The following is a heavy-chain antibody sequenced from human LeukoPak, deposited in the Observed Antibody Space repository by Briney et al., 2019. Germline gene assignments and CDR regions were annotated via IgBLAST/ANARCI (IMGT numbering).Heavy chain of an antibody. CDR2: IKQDGSEK. CDR1: GFTFSSYW. J-gene: IGHJ6*03. CDR3: ARDPLTLYDYYMDV. Sequence: GGSLRLSCAASGFTFSSYWMSWVRQAPGKGLEWVAKIKQDGSEKYYGDSVKGRFTISRDNAKNSLYLQMDSLRAEDTAVYYCARDPLTLYDYYMDVWGRGTTVTVSS. D-gene: IGHD3-9*01. V-gene: IGHV3-7*01.